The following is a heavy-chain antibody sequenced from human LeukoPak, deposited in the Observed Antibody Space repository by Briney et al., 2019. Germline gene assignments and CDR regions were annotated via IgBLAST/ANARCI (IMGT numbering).Heavy chain of an antibody. Sequence: GGSLTLSCAGSGFTFSSYAMSWVRQAPGQGLEWVSVISDSGDYTSYADSVRGRFTISRDNSRNTLYLQMISLRPEDTAVYYCAKDTSIGKYCTNGVCSPFDYWGQGTLVTVSS. CDR3: AKDTSIGKYCTNGVCSPFDY. V-gene: IGHV3-23*01. J-gene: IGHJ4*02. D-gene: IGHD2-8*01. CDR1: GFTFSSYA. CDR2: ISDSGDYT.